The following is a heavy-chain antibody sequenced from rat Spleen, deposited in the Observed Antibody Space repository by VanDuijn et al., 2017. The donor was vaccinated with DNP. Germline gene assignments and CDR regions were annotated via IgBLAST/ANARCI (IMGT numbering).Heavy chain of an antibody. D-gene: IGHD1-10*01. Sequence: EVQVLGSGGGLVQPGNSLKLSCATSGFPFSTAWMYWYRQFPEKRLEWVARIKAKSNNYATDYAESVKGRFTISRHNAQNTLYLQMNSLRSEDTATYYCAREGITTSDYFDYWGQGVMVTVSS. CDR3: AREGITTSDYFDY. CDR1: GFPFSTAW. J-gene: IGHJ2*01. CDR2: IKAKSNNYAT. V-gene: IGHV6-6*01.